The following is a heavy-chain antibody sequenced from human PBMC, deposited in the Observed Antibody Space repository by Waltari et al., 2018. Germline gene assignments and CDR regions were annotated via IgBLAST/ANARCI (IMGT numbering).Heavy chain of an antibody. J-gene: IGHJ4*02. V-gene: IGHV3-23*01. D-gene: IGHD5-12*01. CDR3: AKNIGPGEVATILYYFDY. CDR1: GFTFSSYA. CDR2: ISGSGGST. Sequence: EVQLLESGGGLVQPGGSLRLSCAASGFTFSSYAMSWVRQAPGKGLEWVSAISGSGGSTYYADSVKGRFTISRDNSKNTLYLQMNSLRAEDTAVYYCAKNIGPGEVATILYYFDYWGQGTLVTVSS.